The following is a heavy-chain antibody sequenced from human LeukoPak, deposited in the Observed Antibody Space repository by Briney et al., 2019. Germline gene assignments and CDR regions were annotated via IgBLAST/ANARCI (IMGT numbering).Heavy chain of an antibody. J-gene: IGHJ4*02. Sequence: SETLSLTCTVSGGPISSGSYYWGWIRQPPGKGLEWIGSIYYSGSTYNNPSLKSRVTISVDTSKNQFSLKLSSVTATDTAVYYCARHVRSGYSGNYYFDHWGQGTLVTVSS. CDR1: GGPISSGSYY. D-gene: IGHD4-23*01. CDR2: IYYSGST. V-gene: IGHV4-39*01. CDR3: ARHVRSGYSGNYYFDH.